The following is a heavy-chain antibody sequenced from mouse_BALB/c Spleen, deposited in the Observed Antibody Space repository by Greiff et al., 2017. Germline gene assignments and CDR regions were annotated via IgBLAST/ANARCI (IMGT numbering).Heavy chain of an antibody. CDR1: GFTFSSYY. J-gene: IGHJ2*01. D-gene: IGHD2-4*01. V-gene: IGHV5-6-2*01. CDR3: ARRVYDYGIGYYFDY. Sequence: EVKVVESGGGLVKLGGSLKLSCAASGFTFSSYYMSWVRQTPEKRLELVAAINSNGGSTYYPDTVKGRFTISRDNAKNTLYLQMSSLKSEDTALYYCARRVYDYGIGYYFDYWGQGTTLTVSS. CDR2: INSNGGST.